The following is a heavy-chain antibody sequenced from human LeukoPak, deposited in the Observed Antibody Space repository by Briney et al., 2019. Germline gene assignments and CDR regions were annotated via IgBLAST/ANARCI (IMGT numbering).Heavy chain of an antibody. J-gene: IGHJ4*02. D-gene: IGHD6-13*01. CDR1: GFTFSSYS. Sequence: GGSLRLSCAASGFTFSSYSMNWVRQAPGKGLEWVSSISSSSSYIYYADLVKGRFTISRDNAKNSLYLQMNSLRAEDTAVYYCARHPGIAAAGTGSGYWGQGTLVTVSS. CDR3: ARHPGIAAAGTGSGY. V-gene: IGHV3-21*01. CDR2: ISSSSSYI.